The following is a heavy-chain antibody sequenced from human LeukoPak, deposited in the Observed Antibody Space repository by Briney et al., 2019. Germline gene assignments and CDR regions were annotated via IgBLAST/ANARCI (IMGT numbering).Heavy chain of an antibody. Sequence: GGSLRLSCAASGFTFSTSRMNWVRQAPGKGLEWVAIMNEDDTKQYYLDSVRGRFTISRDNANNALYLQMNNLRAEDTAVYYCVDFGRGWGQGTLVTVSS. CDR3: VDFGRG. CDR1: GFTFSTSR. V-gene: IGHV3-7*02. J-gene: IGHJ4*02. CDR2: MNEDDTKQ. D-gene: IGHD3/OR15-3a*01.